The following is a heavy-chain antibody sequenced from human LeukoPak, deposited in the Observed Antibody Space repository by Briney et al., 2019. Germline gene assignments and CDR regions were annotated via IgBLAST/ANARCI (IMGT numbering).Heavy chain of an antibody. J-gene: IGHJ4*02. CDR1: GFTFSSYT. CDR3: AKDPSKYCSSISCPWRALDY. Sequence: PGGSLRLSCAASGFTFSSYTINWVRQAPGKGLEWVSTISGSSYYIYYADSVRGRFTNSRDNAKNSVYLQMNSLRAEDTAVYYCAKDPSKYCSSISCPWRALDYWGQGTLVTVSS. CDR2: ISGSSYYI. D-gene: IGHD2-2*01. V-gene: IGHV3-21*04.